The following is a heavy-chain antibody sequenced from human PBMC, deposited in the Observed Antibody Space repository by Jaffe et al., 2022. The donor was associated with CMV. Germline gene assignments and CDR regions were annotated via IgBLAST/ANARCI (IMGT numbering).Heavy chain of an antibody. J-gene: IGHJ5*02. V-gene: IGHV4-39*01. CDR3: ASQGYSYELDP. CDR2: IYYSGST. D-gene: IGHD5-18*01. Sequence: QLQLQESGPGLVKPSETLSLTCTVSGGSISSSSYYWGWIRQPPGKGLEWIGSIYYSGSTYYNPSLKSRVTISVDTSKNQFSLKLSSVTAADTAVYYCASQGYSYELDPWGQGTLVTVSS. CDR1: GGSISSSSYY.